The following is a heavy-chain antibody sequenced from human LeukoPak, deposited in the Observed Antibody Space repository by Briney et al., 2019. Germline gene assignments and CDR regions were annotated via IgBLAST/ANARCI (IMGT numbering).Heavy chain of an antibody. V-gene: IGHV3-21*01. Sequence: PGGSLRLSCEASGFTFSGYSMNWVRHAPGKGLEWVSSISTSSTYIYYADSVKGRFTISGDSAKNSLYLQMNSLRAEDTAVYYCAREAKRGDSSSYYGYYFDYWGQGALVTVS. J-gene: IGHJ4*02. CDR3: AREAKRGDSSSYYGYYFDY. CDR1: GFTFSGYS. D-gene: IGHD3-22*01. CDR2: ISTSSTYI.